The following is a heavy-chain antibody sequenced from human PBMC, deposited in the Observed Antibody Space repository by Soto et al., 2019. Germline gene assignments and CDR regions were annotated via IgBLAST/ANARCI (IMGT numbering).Heavy chain of an antibody. CDR2: ISAYNGNT. D-gene: IGHD2-8*01. CDR1: GYTFTSYG. CDR3: ARDQGDCTNGVCYSHYYYGMDV. Sequence: ASVKVSCKASGYTFTSYGISWVRRAPGQGLEWMGWISAYNGNTNYAQKLQGRVTMTTDTSTSTAYMELRSLRSDDTAVYYCARDQGDCTNGVCYSHYYYGMDVWGQGTTVTVSS. V-gene: IGHV1-18*01. J-gene: IGHJ6*02.